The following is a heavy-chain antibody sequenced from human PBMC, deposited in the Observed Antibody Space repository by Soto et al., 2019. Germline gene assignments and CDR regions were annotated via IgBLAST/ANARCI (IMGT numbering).Heavy chain of an antibody. Sequence: QLQLQESGPGLVKPSETLSLTCTVSGGSISSSSYYWGWIRQPPGKGLEWIGSIYYSGSTYYNPSLKSRLTISVDTSKNQFSLKLSSVTAADTAVYYCARLPIFGVVSDAFDIWGQGTMVTVSS. J-gene: IGHJ3*02. V-gene: IGHV4-39*01. CDR2: IYYSGST. CDR3: ARLPIFGVVSDAFDI. CDR1: GGSISSSSYY. D-gene: IGHD3-3*01.